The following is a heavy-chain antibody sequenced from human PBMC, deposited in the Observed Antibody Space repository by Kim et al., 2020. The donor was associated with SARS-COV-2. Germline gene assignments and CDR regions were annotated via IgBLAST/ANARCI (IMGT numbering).Heavy chain of an antibody. J-gene: IGHJ6*02. CDR1: GFTFSSYG. CDR3: ARDCQQLFYYYYYGMDV. CDR2: IWYDGSNK. D-gene: IGHD2-2*01. V-gene: IGHV3-33*01. Sequence: GGSLRLSCAASGFTFSSYGMHWVRQAPGKGLEWVAVIWYDGSNKYYADSVKGRFTISRDNSKNTLYLQMNSLRAEDTAVYYCARDCQQLFYYYYYGMDVWGQGTTVTVSS.